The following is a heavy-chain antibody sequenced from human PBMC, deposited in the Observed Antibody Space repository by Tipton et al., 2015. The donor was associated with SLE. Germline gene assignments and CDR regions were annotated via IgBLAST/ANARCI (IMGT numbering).Heavy chain of an antibody. D-gene: IGHD3-16*01. V-gene: IGHV4-61*02. J-gene: IGHJ4*02. Sequence: TLSLTCTVSGASVSSSFHQWSWIRQPAGEGLEWIGHSSGSATYNPSLKSRVTISVDTSKNQFSLKLTSVTAADTAVYYCARMEGMITYGGIAGLWGQGTVVTVSS. CDR1: GASVSSSFHQ. CDR3: ARMEGMITYGGIAGL. CDR2: SSGSA.